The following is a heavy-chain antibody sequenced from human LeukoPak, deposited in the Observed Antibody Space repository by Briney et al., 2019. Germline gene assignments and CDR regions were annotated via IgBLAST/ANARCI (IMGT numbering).Heavy chain of an antibody. CDR2: IYSGGST. CDR3: ARALAQSGGYLSSDAFDI. V-gene: IGHV3-53*04. J-gene: IGHJ3*02. Sequence: GGSLRLSCAASGFTVSSNYMSWVRQAPGKGLEWVSVIYSGGSTYYADSVKGRFTISRHNSKNTLYLQMNSLRAEDTAVYYCARALAQSGGYLSSDAFDIWGQGTMVTVSS. CDR1: GFTVSSNY. D-gene: IGHD1-26*01.